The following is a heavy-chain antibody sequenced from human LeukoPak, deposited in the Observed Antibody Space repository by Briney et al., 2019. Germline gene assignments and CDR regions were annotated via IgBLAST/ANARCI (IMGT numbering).Heavy chain of an antibody. CDR3: ARVRYSSGWYPFDY. CDR1: GGSISSYY. J-gene: IGHJ4*02. V-gene: IGHV4-59*01. D-gene: IGHD6-19*01. Sequence: SETLSLTCTVSGGSISSYYWSWIRQPPGKGLEWIGYIYYSGNTNYNPSLKSRVTISVDTSKNQISLKLSSVTAADTAVYYCARVRYSSGWYPFDYWGQGTLVTVSS. CDR2: IYYSGNT.